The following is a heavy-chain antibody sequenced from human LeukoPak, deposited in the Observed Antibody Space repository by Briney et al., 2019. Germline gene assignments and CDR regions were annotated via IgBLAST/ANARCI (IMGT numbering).Heavy chain of an antibody. Sequence: GGSLRLSCAASGFTFSSYGMHWVRQAPGKGLEWVAVIWYDGSNKYYADSVKGRFTFSRDNSKNTLYLHMNSLRAEDTAVYYCVRGSTVNYYFDFWGQGTLVTVSS. CDR2: IWYDGSNK. D-gene: IGHD4-17*01. V-gene: IGHV3-33*01. J-gene: IGHJ4*02. CDR3: VRGSTVNYYFDF. CDR1: GFTFSSYG.